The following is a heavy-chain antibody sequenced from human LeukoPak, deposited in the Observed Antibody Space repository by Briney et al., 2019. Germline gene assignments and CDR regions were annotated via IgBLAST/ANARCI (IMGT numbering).Heavy chain of an antibody. CDR2: ISGSGGST. CDR3: AKNGGYYGSGSYFGDY. CDR1: GFTFSSYG. J-gene: IGHJ4*02. D-gene: IGHD3-10*01. V-gene: IGHV3-23*01. Sequence: GGSLRLSCAACGFTFSSYGMSWVRQAPGKGLEWVSVISGSGGSTYYADSVRGRFTISRDNSKNTLYLQMNSLRGEDTAVYYCAKNGGYYGSGSYFGDYWGQGTLVTVSS.